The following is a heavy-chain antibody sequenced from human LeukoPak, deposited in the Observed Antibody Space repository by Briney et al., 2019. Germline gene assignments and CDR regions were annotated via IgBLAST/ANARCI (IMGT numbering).Heavy chain of an antibody. V-gene: IGHV3-72*01. CDR1: GFTFSDHH. J-gene: IGHJ4*02. CDR3: VAGTTY. Sequence: GGSLSLSCAASGFTFSDHHMDWVRQAPGKGLEWIGRSRNKGRGYSTVFAASVKGRFTISRDNARNSLYLQMNSLRAEDTAVYWAVAGTTYWGEGTLVTVSS. D-gene: IGHD6-19*01. CDR2: SRNKGRGYST.